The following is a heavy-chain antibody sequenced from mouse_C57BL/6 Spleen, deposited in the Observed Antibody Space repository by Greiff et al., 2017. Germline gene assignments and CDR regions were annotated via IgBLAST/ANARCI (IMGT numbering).Heavy chain of an antibody. Sequence: EVQLQQSGAELVRPGASVKLSCTASGFNIKDYYMHWVKQRPEQGLEWIGRIDPEDGDTEYAPKFQGKATMTADTSSNTAYLQLSSLTSEDTAVYYCTTEGVYYGYDGFMDYWGKGTSVTVSS. CDR1: GFNIKDYY. CDR3: TTEGVYYGYDGFMDY. V-gene: IGHV14-1*01. J-gene: IGHJ4*01. D-gene: IGHD2-2*01. CDR2: IDPEDGDT.